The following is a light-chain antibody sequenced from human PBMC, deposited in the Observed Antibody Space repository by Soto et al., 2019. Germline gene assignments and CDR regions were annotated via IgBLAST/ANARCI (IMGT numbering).Light chain of an antibody. V-gene: IGKV4-1*01. Sequence: DIVMTQSPASLAVSLGERATINCKSNQSVLYSSNNKNYLAWYQRKPGQPPKVLIYWASTRESGVPDRFSGSGSGTDFTLTISSLQAEDVAVYYCQQYYSSPQTFGQGTKVEIK. CDR2: WAS. J-gene: IGKJ1*01. CDR3: QQYYSSPQT. CDR1: QSVLYSSNNKNY.